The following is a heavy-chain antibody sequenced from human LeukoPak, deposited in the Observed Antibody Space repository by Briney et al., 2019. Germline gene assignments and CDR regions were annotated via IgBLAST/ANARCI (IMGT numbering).Heavy chain of an antibody. Sequence: PSETLSLTCTVSGGSISSYYWSWIRQPPGKGLEWIGYIYYSGSANYNPSLKSRVTISVDTSKNQFSLKLSSVTAADTAVYYCARGPVPPYYDYVWGSYRHTPNYYYMDVWGKGTTVTVSS. CDR1: GGSISSYY. CDR3: ARGPVPPYYDYVWGSYRHTPNYYYMDV. V-gene: IGHV4-59*12. CDR2: IYYSGSA. D-gene: IGHD3-16*02. J-gene: IGHJ6*03.